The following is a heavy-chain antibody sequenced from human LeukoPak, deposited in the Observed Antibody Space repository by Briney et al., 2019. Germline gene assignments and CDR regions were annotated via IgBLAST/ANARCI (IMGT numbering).Heavy chain of an antibody. Sequence: GGSLRLSCAASGFAFSSYGMHWVRQAPGKGLDWVAVIWYDGGHKDYTDSVKGRFTVSRDNSKNTLYLQMNSLRGEHTAVYYCAKEPSSGSFYYSLDVWGKGTTVTVSS. J-gene: IGHJ6*03. V-gene: IGHV3-33*06. CDR2: IWYDGGHK. CDR1: GFAFSSYG. CDR3: AKEPSSGSFYYSLDV. D-gene: IGHD3-3*01.